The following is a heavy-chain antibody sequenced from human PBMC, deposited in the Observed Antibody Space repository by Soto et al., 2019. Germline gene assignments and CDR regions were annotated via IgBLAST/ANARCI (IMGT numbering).Heavy chain of an antibody. D-gene: IGHD3-10*01. V-gene: IGHV4-39*01. J-gene: IGHJ2*01. CDR2: ISYSGGP. Sequence: QLQMQESGPGLVKPSETLSLTCTVSGGSISSSSYYWGWISQPPGKGLEWIGSISYSGGPYDNPSLKSRLTISVDKSKTQFSLKLNAVAAADTAVYYCARNYIWFGWELFWNFDLWGRGTMVAVS. CDR3: ARNYIWFGWELFWNFDL. CDR1: GGSISSSSYY.